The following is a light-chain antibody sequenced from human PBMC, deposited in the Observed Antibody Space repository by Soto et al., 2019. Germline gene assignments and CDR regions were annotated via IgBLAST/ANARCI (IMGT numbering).Light chain of an antibody. CDR2: EVT. V-gene: IGLV2-8*01. Sequence: QPVLTQPPSASGSPGQSVTISCTGTSSDVGGYDYVSWYQQYPGKAPKLLVYEVTTRPSGVPDRFSGSKSGNTASLTVSGLQPEDEADYYCSSYAGSNNLHVVFGGGTKLTVL. CDR3: SSYAGSNNLHVV. J-gene: IGLJ2*01. CDR1: SSDVGGYDY.